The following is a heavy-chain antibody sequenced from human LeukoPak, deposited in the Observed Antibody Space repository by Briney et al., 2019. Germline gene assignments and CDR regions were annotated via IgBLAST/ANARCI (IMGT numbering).Heavy chain of an antibody. CDR1: GGSISSSSYY. CDR2: IYYSGST. D-gene: IGHD3-9*01. Sequence: PSQTLSLTRTVSGGSISSSSYYWGWIRQPPGKGLEWIGSIYYSGSTYYNPSLKSRVTISVDTSKNQFSLKLSSVTAADTAVYYCARGPIRGYMDVWGKGTTVTVSS. CDR3: ARGPIRGYMDV. J-gene: IGHJ6*03. V-gene: IGHV4-39*07.